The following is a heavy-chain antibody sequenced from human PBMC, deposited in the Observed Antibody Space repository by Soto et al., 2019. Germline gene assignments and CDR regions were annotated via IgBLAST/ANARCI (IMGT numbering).Heavy chain of an antibody. J-gene: IGHJ4*02. CDR2: ISNDGGNK. D-gene: IGHD1-1*01. CDR1: GFTFSSYG. CDR3: AKNWNYFEN. V-gene: IGHV3-30*18. Sequence: PGGSLRLSCAASGFTFSSYGMHWVRQAPGKGLEWVAVISNDGGNKYYGDSVKGRFTISRDNSKNTLYLQMNSLRAEDTAVYYCAKNWNYFENWGQGTLVTVSS.